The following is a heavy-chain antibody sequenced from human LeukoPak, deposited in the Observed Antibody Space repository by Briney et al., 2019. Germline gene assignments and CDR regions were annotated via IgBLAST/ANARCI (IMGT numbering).Heavy chain of an antibody. J-gene: IGHJ4*02. Sequence: PGGTLRLSCAASGFTFSSYGMSWVRQAPGKGLEWVSAISGSGGSTYYADSVKGRFTISRDNSKNTLYLQMNSLRAEDTAVYYCAKDPPTAIVGATSGFDYWGQGTLVTVSS. CDR1: GFTFSSYG. CDR2: ISGSGGST. V-gene: IGHV3-23*01. CDR3: AKDPPTAIVGATSGFDY. D-gene: IGHD1-26*01.